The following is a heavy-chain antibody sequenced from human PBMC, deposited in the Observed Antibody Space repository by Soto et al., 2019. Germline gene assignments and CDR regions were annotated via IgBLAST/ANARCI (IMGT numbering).Heavy chain of an antibody. J-gene: IGHJ6*02. V-gene: IGHV1-2*04. CDR2: IDPNSGGT. Sequence: SGEGWYKTSRYRFTGYYIHWVRQAPGQGLEWMGWIDPNSGGTHYAQKFQGWVTMTRDTSINTAYMELSRLNSDDTAVYYCAKDQRGRGYSYGFVPYGMDVWGQGTQVTVSS. CDR3: AKDQRGRGYSYGFVPYGMDV. D-gene: IGHD5-18*01. CDR1: RYRFTGYY.